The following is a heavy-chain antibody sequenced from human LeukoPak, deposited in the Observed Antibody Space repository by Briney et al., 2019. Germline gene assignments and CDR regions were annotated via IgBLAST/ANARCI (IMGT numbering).Heavy chain of an antibody. CDR1: GGSFSGYY. Sequence: PSETLSLTCAVYGGSFSGYYWSWIRQPPGKGLEWIGEINHSGSTNYNPSLKSRVTISVDTSKNQFSLKLSSVTAADTAVYYCAGHGGATIDYWGQGTLVTVFS. D-gene: IGHD1-26*01. J-gene: IGHJ4*02. CDR2: INHSGST. V-gene: IGHV4-34*01. CDR3: AGHGGATIDY.